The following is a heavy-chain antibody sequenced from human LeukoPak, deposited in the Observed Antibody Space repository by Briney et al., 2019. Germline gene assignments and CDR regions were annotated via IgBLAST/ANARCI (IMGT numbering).Heavy chain of an antibody. Sequence: ASVKVSCKASGYTFSSYDINWVRQATGQGLEWMGWMNPNSGNRGYVQKFQGRVTITRNTSISTAYMELSNLRSEDTAVYYCARGLKGLDYWGQGTLVTVSS. CDR1: GYTFSSYD. J-gene: IGHJ4*02. V-gene: IGHV1-8*01. CDR2: MNPNSGNR. CDR3: ARGLKGLDY.